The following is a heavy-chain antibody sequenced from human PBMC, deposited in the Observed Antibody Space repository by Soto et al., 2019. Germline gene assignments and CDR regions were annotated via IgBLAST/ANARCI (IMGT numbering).Heavy chain of an antibody. CDR3: ARGHLAVVPVASWFYYMDV. J-gene: IGHJ6*03. V-gene: IGHV1-3*01. CDR2: INAGNGNT. D-gene: IGHD2-2*01. CDR1: GYTFTNYA. Sequence: QVQLVQSGAEVEKPGASVKVSCKASGYTFTNYAVHWVRQAPGQRLEWMGWINAGNGNTRYSQKFQGRVTITRDTPARTVYMELSSLGSEDTAVYYCARGHLAVVPVASWFYYMDVWGKGTTVTVPS.